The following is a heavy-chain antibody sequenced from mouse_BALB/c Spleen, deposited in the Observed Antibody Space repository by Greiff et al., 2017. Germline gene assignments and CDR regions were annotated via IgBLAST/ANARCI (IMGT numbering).Heavy chain of an antibody. J-gene: IGHJ2*01. CDR3: ARGLLRLLYFDY. Sequence: EVQVVESGGGLVKPGGSLKLSCAASGFTFSSYAMSWVRQTPEKRLEWVASISSGGSTYYPDSVKGRFTISRDNARNILYLQMSSLRSEDTAMYYCARGLLRLLYFDYWGQGTTLTVSS. V-gene: IGHV5-6-5*01. CDR1: GFTFSSYA. CDR2: ISSGGST. D-gene: IGHD1-2*01.